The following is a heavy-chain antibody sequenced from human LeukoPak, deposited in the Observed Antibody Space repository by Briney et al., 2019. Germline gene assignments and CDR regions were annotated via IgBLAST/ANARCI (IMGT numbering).Heavy chain of an antibody. J-gene: IGHJ4*02. D-gene: IGHD3-22*01. CDR3: ARVEYYDSSGYYNGIDY. CDR2: IKSRANGGTT. V-gene: IGHV3-15*05. CDR1: GFTFSDAW. Sequence: GGSLRLSGAASGFTFSDAWMTWVRQAPGEGLEWVGRIKSRANGGTTDYAAPVKGRFTISRDNAKNTLYLQMNSLRAEDTAVYYCARVEYYDSSGYYNGIDYWGQGTLVTVSS.